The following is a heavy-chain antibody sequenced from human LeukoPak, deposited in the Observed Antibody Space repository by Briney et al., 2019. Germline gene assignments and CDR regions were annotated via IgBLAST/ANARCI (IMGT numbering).Heavy chain of an antibody. CDR1: GFTFSSYG. D-gene: IGHD2-2*02. CDR2: IWYDGSNK. Sequence: GGSLRLSCAASGFTFSSYGMHWVRQAPGKGLEWVAVIWYDGSNKYYADSVKGRFTISRDDSKNTLYLQMNSLRAEDTAVYYCARGAPNTYYYYYGMDVWGQGTTVTVSS. V-gene: IGHV3-33*01. CDR3: ARGAPNTYYYYYGMDV. J-gene: IGHJ6*02.